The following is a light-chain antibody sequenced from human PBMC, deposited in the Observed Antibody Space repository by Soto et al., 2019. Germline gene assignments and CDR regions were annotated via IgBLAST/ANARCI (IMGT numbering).Light chain of an antibody. J-gene: IGLJ2*01. CDR3: QSYDGSLSGVV. V-gene: IGLV1-40*01. CDR2: GNN. CDR1: SSNIGAGYD. Sequence: QSVLTQPPSVSGAPGQRVTISCTGSSSNIGAGYDVHWYQHLPGTAPKLLIYGNNKRPSGVPDRFSGSKSGTSASLAITGLQAEDEADYYCQSYDGSLSGVVFGGGTKLTVL.